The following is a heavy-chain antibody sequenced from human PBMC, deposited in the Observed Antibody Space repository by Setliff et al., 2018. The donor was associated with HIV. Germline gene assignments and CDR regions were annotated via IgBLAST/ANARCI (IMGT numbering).Heavy chain of an antibody. V-gene: IGHV1-69-2*01. CDR3: ATSGTYYYGSGSYHASGY. D-gene: IGHD3-10*01. Sequence: ASVKVSCKASGYIFTDYYMHWVQQAPGEGLEWVGRVDPQDGETKYAEKFQGRVTITADTSTDTSDMELSSLRTEDTAVDYCATSGTYYYGSGSYHASGYWGQGTLVTVSS. CDR2: VDPQDGET. J-gene: IGHJ4*02. CDR1: GYIFTDYY.